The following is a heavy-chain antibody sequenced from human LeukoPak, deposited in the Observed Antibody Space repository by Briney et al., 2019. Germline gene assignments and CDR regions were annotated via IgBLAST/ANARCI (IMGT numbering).Heavy chain of an antibody. CDR1: GFAFIEYS. Sequence: GGSLRLSCAASGFAFIEYSMNWVRQAPGKGLEWISYIGIDTGRTKYADSVEGRFTISRDKAKNSLYLQMNSLRVEDTAVYYCARDFRYAFDNWGQGTLVTVSS. CDR2: IGIDTGRT. CDR3: ARDFRYAFDN. V-gene: IGHV3-48*01. J-gene: IGHJ4*02. D-gene: IGHD1-1*01.